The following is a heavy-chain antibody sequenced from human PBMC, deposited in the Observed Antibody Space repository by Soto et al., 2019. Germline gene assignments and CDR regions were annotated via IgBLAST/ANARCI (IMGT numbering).Heavy chain of an antibody. J-gene: IGHJ6*02. CDR2: IYYSGST. Sequence: SETLSLTCTVSGGSISSYYWSWIRQPPGKGLEWIGYIYYSGSTNYNPSLKSRVTISVDTSKNQFSLKLSSVTAADTAVYYCARVPDKLEKITIFGVVPTPYGMDFSGQGTTVTVSS. CDR3: ARVPDKLEKITIFGVVPTPYGMDF. V-gene: IGHV4-59*01. CDR1: GGSISSYY. D-gene: IGHD3-3*01.